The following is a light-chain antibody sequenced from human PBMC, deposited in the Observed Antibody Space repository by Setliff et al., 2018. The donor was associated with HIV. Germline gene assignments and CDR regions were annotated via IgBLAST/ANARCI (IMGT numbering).Light chain of an antibody. Sequence: QSVLTQPRSVSGSPGQSVTISCTGTSSDVGVYNYVSWYQHHPGKAPKLMIYDVTTRPSGVPDRFSGSKSGNTASLTISGLQAEDEADYYCCSFAGSPYVFGTGTKVTVL. CDR1: SSDVGVYNY. CDR2: DVT. CDR3: CSFAGSPYV. J-gene: IGLJ1*01. V-gene: IGLV2-11*01.